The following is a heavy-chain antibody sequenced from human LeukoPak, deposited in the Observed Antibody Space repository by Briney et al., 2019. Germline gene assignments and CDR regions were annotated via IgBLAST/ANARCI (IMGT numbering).Heavy chain of an antibody. CDR3: ARDLYYDSSGYMVY. Sequence: GGSLRLSCAASGFTFSSYSMNWVRQAPGKGLEWVSSISSSSSYIHYADSVKGRFTISRDNAKNSLYLQMNSLRAEDTAVYYCARDLYYDSSGYMVYWGQGTLVTVSS. J-gene: IGHJ4*02. CDR2: ISSSSSYI. V-gene: IGHV3-21*01. CDR1: GFTFSSYS. D-gene: IGHD3-22*01.